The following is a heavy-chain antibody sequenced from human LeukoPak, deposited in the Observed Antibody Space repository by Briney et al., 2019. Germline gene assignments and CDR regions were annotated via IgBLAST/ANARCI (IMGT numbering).Heavy chain of an antibody. V-gene: IGHV3-66*01. CDR2: IYSGGST. CDR1: GFTVSSNY. Sequence: GGPLRLSCAASGFTVSSNYMSWVRQAPGKGLEWVSVIYSGGSTYYADSVKGRFTISRDNSKNTLYLQMNSLRAEDTAVYYCARDREPGIAAAGGFDYWGQGTLVTVSS. J-gene: IGHJ4*02. D-gene: IGHD6-13*01. CDR3: ARDREPGIAAAGGFDY.